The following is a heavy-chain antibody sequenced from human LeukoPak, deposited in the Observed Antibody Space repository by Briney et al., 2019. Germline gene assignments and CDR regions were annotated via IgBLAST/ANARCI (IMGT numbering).Heavy chain of an antibody. CDR1: GGSMTGYY. CDR2: VHSSGGT. J-gene: IGHJ5*02. D-gene: IGHD2-21*02. Sequence: PSETLSLTCTVSGGSMTGYYWAWIRQPPGNRLEWIGYVHSSGGTKYNPSLKSRVTVSIDMSKNQFSLNLRSVTAADTAAYYCAKLANCGDDCYDRPHWFDPWGQGRLVTVSS. V-gene: IGHV4-59*08. CDR3: AKLANCGDDCYDRPHWFDP.